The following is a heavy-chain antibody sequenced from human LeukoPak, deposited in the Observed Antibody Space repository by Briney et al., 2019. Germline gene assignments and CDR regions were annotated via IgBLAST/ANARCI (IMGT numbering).Heavy chain of an antibody. CDR3: AKDTVYYYGSGSPSYFDY. Sequence: PGGSLRLSCAASGFTFSTYAMSWVRQAPGKGLEWVSSISGSGGSTYYADSVKGRFTISRDNSKNTLYLQMNSLRAEDTAVYYCAKDTVYYYGSGSPSYFDYWGQGTLVTVSS. CDR2: ISGSGGST. J-gene: IGHJ4*02. D-gene: IGHD3-10*01. V-gene: IGHV3-23*01. CDR1: GFTFSTYA.